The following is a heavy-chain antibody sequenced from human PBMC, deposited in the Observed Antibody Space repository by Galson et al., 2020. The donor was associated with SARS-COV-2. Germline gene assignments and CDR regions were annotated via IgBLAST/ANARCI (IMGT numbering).Heavy chain of an antibody. CDR3: ARESPAMVNLKAFDI. CDR2: ISSSSKYI. J-gene: IGHJ3*02. Sequence: GGSLRLSCAASGFTFSNYNMNWVRQAPGKGLEWVSSISSSSKYIYYSDSVKGRFTISRDNAKNSLYLQMNSLRAEDTAVYYCARESPAMVNLKAFDIWGQGTMVAVSS. V-gene: IGHV3-21*01. CDR1: GFTFSNYN. D-gene: IGHD5-18*01.